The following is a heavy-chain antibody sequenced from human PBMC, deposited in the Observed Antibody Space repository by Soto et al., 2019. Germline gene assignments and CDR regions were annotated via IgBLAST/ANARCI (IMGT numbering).Heavy chain of an antibody. V-gene: IGHV4-59*12. CDR1: GGSFSTYY. Sequence: SETLSLTCTVSGGSFSTYYWSWIRQTPGKGLVWIGTIYYSGRPNYSVSLKSRVTISVDRSKNQFSLKLSSVTAADTAVYYCARAGGLGAVAVDYWGQGTLVTVSS. CDR3: ARAGGLGAVAVDY. CDR2: IYYSGRP. J-gene: IGHJ4*02. D-gene: IGHD6-19*01.